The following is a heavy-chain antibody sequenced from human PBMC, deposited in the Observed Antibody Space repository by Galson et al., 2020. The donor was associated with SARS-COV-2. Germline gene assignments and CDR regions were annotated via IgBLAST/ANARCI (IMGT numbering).Heavy chain of an antibody. CDR3: ATLRRWTATEYYYYTMDV. V-gene: IGHV4-31*03. Sequence: ASETLSLTCTVSGVSMRNGGYYWSWIRQHPGKGLEWIGYMYYSENTYYHPSLKSRLTISEDTSQNQFSLRLSSVTAADTAVYYCATLRRWTATEYYYYTMDVWGQGTTVTVSS. D-gene: IGHD1-26*01. CDR1: GVSMRNGGYY. CDR2: MYYSENT. J-gene: IGHJ6*02.